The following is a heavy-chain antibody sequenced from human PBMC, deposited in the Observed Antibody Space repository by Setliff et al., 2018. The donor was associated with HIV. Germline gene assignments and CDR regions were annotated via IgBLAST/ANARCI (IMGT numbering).Heavy chain of an antibody. J-gene: IGHJ1*01. CDR3: ARARRAGSGPKYFQH. CDR1: GGSFSGYD. Sequence: SETLSLTCAVYGGSFSGYDWSWIRQPPGKGLEWIGEINHSGSTNYNPSLKSRVTMSVDKSKNQFSLRLSSVTAADTAVYYCARARRAGSGPKYFQHWGQGTLVTVSS. D-gene: IGHD2-15*01. CDR2: INHSGST. V-gene: IGHV4-34*01.